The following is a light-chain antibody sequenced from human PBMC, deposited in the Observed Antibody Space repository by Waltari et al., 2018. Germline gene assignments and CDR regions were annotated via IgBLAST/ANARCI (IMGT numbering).Light chain of an antibody. Sequence: SYELTQPPSVSVSPGQTARITCSGDALPKQYAYWYQQKPGQAPVLVIYKDSERPSGIPERFSGSRSGTTGTLTISGVQAEDEADYYCQSADSSGTLWVFGGGTKLTVL. CDR1: ALPKQY. J-gene: IGLJ3*02. CDR2: KDS. V-gene: IGLV3-25*03. CDR3: QSADSSGTLWV.